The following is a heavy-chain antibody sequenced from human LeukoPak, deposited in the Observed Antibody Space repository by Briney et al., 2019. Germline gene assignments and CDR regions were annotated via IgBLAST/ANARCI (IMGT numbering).Heavy chain of an antibody. V-gene: IGHV4-39*02. CDR2: IYNGATT. J-gene: IGHJ5*02. Sequence: SETLSLTCTVSGDSINRNSYYWGWIHHPPGRGLEWLGGIYNGATTFYNPSLKSRVTVSEETSKNQFSLKLSSVTAADTAVYYCARDLHVGNWFDPWGQGTLVTVSS. CDR1: GDSINRNSYY. CDR3: ARDLHVGNWFDP.